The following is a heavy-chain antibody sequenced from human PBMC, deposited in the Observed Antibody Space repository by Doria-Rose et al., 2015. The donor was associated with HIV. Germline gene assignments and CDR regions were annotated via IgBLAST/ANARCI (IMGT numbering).Heavy chain of an antibody. CDR3: ARVLSGTYDY. Sequence: QVQLQESGPGLVKPSETLSLTCSVSGGSISHYYWSWIRQPPGKGLEYIGDIFYTGSTNYSPSLKSRVSMSIDTSKNKFSLRLSSVTAADTVVYYCARVLSGTYDYWGQGTLVTVSS. CDR2: IFYTGST. D-gene: IGHD1-26*01. CDR1: GGSISHYY. V-gene: IGHV4-59*01. J-gene: IGHJ4*02.